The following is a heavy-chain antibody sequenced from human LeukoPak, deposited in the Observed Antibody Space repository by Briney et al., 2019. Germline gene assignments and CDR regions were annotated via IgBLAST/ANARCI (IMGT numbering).Heavy chain of an antibody. CDR3: ARGRKGSGSYYVDYFDY. V-gene: IGHV3-7*01. CDR1: GFTFSNYW. Sequence: GGSLRLSCAASGFTFSNYWMSWVRQAPGKGLEWVANIKQDGSEKYYVDSVKGRFTISRDNAKNSLYLQMNSLRAEDTAVYYCARGRKGSGSYYVDYFDYWGQGTLVTVSS. D-gene: IGHD3-10*01. CDR2: IKQDGSEK. J-gene: IGHJ4*02.